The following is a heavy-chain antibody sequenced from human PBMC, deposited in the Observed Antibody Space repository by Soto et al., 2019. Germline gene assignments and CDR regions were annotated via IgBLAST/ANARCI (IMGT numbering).Heavy chain of an antibody. CDR2: IYYSGST. Sequence: SETLSLTCTVSGGSISSGGYYWSWIRQHPGKVLEWIGYIYYSGSTYYNPSLKSRVTISVDTSKNQFPLKMSSVTAADTAVYYCARDSFSQSNTRDDEPAVGPIEYAFDIWGQGTMVTVSS. CDR1: GGSISSGGYY. CDR3: ARDSFSQSNTRDDEPAVGPIEYAFDI. D-gene: IGHD1-26*01. V-gene: IGHV4-31*03. J-gene: IGHJ3*02.